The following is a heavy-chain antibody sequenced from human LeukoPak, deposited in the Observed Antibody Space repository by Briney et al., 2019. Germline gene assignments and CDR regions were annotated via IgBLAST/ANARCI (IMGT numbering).Heavy chain of an antibody. CDR3: ANGRNDYYYYYGMDV. J-gene: IGHJ6*02. D-gene: IGHD1-1*01. Sequence: GGSLRLSCAASGFTFSNYAMHWVRQAPGKGLEWVSLISSGGTYEYYADSVKGRFTISRDNSKNTLYLQMNSLRAEDTAVYYCANGRNDYYYYYGMDVWGQGTTVTVSS. V-gene: IGHV3-30*01. CDR2: ISSGGTYE. CDR1: GFTFSNYA.